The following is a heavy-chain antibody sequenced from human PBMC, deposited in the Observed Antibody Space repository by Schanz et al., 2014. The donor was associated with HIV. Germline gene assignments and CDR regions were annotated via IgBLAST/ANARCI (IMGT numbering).Heavy chain of an antibody. Sequence: QVQLQQSGAEVKKPGSSVKVSCTASGDGFTTRTISWLRQAPGHALEWMGGIIPIFGAAKNAPKFQGRVTITADESTSTAYMELTGLNPEDTAIYYCARDDVLDSLASWGQGTLVIVSS. CDR2: IIPIFGAA. D-gene: IGHD2-21*01. CDR1: GDGFTTRT. CDR3: ARDDVLDSLAS. V-gene: IGHV1-69*13. J-gene: IGHJ5*02.